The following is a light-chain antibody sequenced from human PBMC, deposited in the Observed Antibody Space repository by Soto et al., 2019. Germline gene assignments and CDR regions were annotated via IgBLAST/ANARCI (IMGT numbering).Light chain of an antibody. CDR2: AAS. V-gene: IGKV1-39*01. CDR3: QKSHSTPLVT. J-gene: IGKJ3*01. Sequence: DIHMTHSPSSLSASVGDRVTITCRASQSISSYLNWYQQKPGKAPKLLIYAASSLQTGVPSRFSGSGSGTDFTLIISSLQPEDFATYYCQKSHSTPLVTFGSGSQVDI. CDR1: QSISSY.